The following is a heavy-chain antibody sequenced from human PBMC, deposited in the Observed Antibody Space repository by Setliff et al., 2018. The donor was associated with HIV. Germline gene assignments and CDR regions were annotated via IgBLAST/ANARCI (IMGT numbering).Heavy chain of an antibody. D-gene: IGHD2-15*01. CDR3: AKGLGSYLAATRDALWFDP. Sequence: GGSLRLSCAASGFTFDDYAMHWVRQAPGKGLEWVSGISWNSGSIGYADSVKGRFTISRDNAKNSLYLQMNSLRAEDMALYYCAKGLGSYLAATRDALWFDPWGQGTLVTVSS. V-gene: IGHV3-9*03. CDR1: GFTFDDYA. CDR2: ISWNSGSI. J-gene: IGHJ5*02.